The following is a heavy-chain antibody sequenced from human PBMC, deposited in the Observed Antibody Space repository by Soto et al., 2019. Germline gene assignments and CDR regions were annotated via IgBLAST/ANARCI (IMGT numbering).Heavy chain of an antibody. J-gene: IGHJ6*02. V-gene: IGHV1-18*01. Sequence: QVQLVQSGAEVKNPGASVKVSCKASGYTFTRYGIGWARQAPGQGLEWMGWINTYNGNTIYAQNVQGRVTLTTDTPTSTAYMELRSLRSNDTAIYYCAMVDVYVTPSPQDVWGQGTTVIVSS. CDR3: AMVDVYVTPSPQDV. CDR1: GYTFTRYG. D-gene: IGHD3-16*01. CDR2: INTYNGNT.